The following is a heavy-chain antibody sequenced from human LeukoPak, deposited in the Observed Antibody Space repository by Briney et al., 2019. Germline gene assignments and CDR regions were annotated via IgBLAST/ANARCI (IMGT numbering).Heavy chain of an antibody. J-gene: IGHJ4*02. V-gene: IGHV1-2*04. D-gene: IGHD6-13*01. Sequence: ASVKVSCKASGYTFTGYYMHWVRQATGQGLEWMGWINPNSGGTNYAQKFQGWVTMTRDTSISTAYMELSRLRSDDTAVYYCARGRGQQLVYFDYWGQGTLVTVSS. CDR3: ARGRGQQLVYFDY. CDR2: INPNSGGT. CDR1: GYTFTGYY.